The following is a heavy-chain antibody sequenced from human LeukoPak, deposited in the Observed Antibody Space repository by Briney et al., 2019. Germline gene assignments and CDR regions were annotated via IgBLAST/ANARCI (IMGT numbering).Heavy chain of an antibody. V-gene: IGHV1-18*01. CDR3: ARTYRGRYYGMDV. J-gene: IGHJ6*02. D-gene: IGHD1-14*01. CDR1: GYTFTSYG. CDR2: ISAYNGNT. Sequence: ASVKVSCKASGYTFTSYGISWVRQAPGQGLEWMGWISAYNGNTNYAQKLQGRVTMTTDTSTSTAYMELRSLRSDDTAVYYCARTYRGRYYGMDVWAKGPRSPSP.